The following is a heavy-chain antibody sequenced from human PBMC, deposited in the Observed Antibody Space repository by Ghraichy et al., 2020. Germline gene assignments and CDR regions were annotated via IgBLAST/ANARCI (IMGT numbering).Heavy chain of an antibody. V-gene: IGHV3-23*01. Sequence: LSLTCVASGFPFISSAMSWVRQTPEKGLEWVSSISGSGGNDYYADFVKGRFSISRDNAKNTVFLQMNSLRVDDTAVYYCAKNFRVTLYYGDYFDSWGQGMLVTVSS. CDR3: AKNFRVTLYYGDYFDS. CDR1: GFPFISSA. CDR2: ISGSGGND. D-gene: IGHD2-21*01. J-gene: IGHJ4*02.